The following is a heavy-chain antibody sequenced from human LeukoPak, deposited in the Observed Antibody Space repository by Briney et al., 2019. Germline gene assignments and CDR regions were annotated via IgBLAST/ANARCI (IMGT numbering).Heavy chain of an antibody. CDR3: ARVYSGSYNY. V-gene: IGHV4-34*01. Sequence: PSETLSLTCAVYGGSFSGYYWSWIRQPPGKGLEWIGEINHSGSTNYNPSLKSRVTISVDTFKNQFSLKLSSVTAADTAVYYCARVYSGSYNYWGQGTLVTVSS. CDR1: GGSFSGYY. D-gene: IGHD1-26*01. J-gene: IGHJ4*02. CDR2: INHSGST.